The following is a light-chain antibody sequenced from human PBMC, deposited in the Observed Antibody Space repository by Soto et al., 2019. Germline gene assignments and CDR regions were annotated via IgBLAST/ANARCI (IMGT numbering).Light chain of an antibody. J-gene: IGKJ4*01. Sequence: EIVLTQSPGTLSLSPGERATLSCRASQSVSSNYIIWYQQRAGQAPRLLIYGASTRATGIPARFSGSGSGTDFTLTISRLEPEDFAVYHCQQYGYSPLSFGGGTKVDIK. CDR3: QQYGYSPLS. CDR1: QSVSSNY. V-gene: IGKV3-20*01. CDR2: GAS.